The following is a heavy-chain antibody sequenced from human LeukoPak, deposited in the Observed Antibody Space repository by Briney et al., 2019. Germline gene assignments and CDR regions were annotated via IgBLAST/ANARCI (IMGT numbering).Heavy chain of an antibody. D-gene: IGHD4-23*01. J-gene: IGHJ6*03. Sequence: GGSLRLSCAASGFTFSSYAMHWVRQAPGKGLECVAVISYDGSNKYYADSVKGRFTISRDNSKNTLYLQMNSLRAEDTAVYYCERRKLHDYGGNQVFYYYYMDVWGKGTTVTVSS. CDR2: ISYDGSNK. V-gene: IGHV3-30*01. CDR1: GFTFSSYA. CDR3: ERRKLHDYGGNQVFYYYYMDV.